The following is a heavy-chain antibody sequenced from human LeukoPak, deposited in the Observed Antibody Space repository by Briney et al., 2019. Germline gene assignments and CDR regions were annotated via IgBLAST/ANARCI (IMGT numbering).Heavy chain of an antibody. Sequence: SETLSLTCTVSGGSISSSNWWNWVRQPPGKGLEWIGEISHSGIANCNPSLRSRVTFSVDKSKNQFSLSLRSMIAADTAVYYCARGVIAVAGPIDYWGQGTLVTVSS. CDR2: ISHSGIA. V-gene: IGHV4-4*02. CDR3: ARGVIAVAGPIDY. CDR1: GGSISSSNW. J-gene: IGHJ4*02. D-gene: IGHD6-19*01.